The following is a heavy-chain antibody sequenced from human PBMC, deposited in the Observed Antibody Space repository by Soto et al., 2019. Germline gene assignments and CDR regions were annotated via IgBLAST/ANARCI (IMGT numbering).Heavy chain of an antibody. D-gene: IGHD1-26*01. CDR1: GFSFRSDW. J-gene: IGHJ4*02. V-gene: IGHV3-7*04. CDR3: SGGVGDAF. CDR2: TNQDGSEK. Sequence: EEQLVESGGGLVQPGGSLRLSCAVSGFSFRSDWMNWVRQAPGKGLEWVAHTNQDGSEKYYVDSVKGRFTIFRDNAKNSLYLQINGLRAEDRAVYYCSGGVGDAFWGQGTLVTVSS.